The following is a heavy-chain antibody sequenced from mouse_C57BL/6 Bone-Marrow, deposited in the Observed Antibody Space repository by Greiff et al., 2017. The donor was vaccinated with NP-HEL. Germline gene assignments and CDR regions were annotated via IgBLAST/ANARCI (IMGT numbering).Heavy chain of an antibody. CDR1: GFTFSDYY. V-gene: IGHV5-12*01. D-gene: IGHD4-1*01. CDR3: ARPSGTGYAMDY. CDR2: ISNGGGST. Sequence: EVKVVESGGGLVQPGGSLKLSCAASGFTFSDYYMYWVRQTPEKRLEWVAYISNGGGSTYYPDTVKGRFTISSDNAKNTLYLQMSRLKSEDTAMYYCARPSGTGYAMDYWGQGTSVTVSS. J-gene: IGHJ4*01.